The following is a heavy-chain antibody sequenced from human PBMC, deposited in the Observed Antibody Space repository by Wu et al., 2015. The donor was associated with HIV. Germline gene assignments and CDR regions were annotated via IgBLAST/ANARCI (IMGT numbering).Heavy chain of an antibody. CDR1: GYTFTGYY. CDR3: ARGVVTYLGVHGGAFDY. D-gene: IGHD2-21*02. Sequence: QVHLVQSGTEVKEPGASVKVSCKTSGYTFTGYYIHWVRQAPGQGLEWMGWINPDSGATNSAQKFQGRVTMTRDTSISTSYLEVTRLMSDDTAIYFCARGVVTYLGVHGGAFDYWGQGTLVTVSS. J-gene: IGHJ4*02. V-gene: IGHV1-2*02. CDR2: INPDSGAT.